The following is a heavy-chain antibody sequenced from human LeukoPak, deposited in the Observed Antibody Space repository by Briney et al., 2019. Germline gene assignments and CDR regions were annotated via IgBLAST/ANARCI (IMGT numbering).Heavy chain of an antibody. Sequence: GGSLRLSCAASGFTFSSYGMHWVRQAPGKGLEWVAFIRYDGSNKYYADSVKGRFTISRDNSKNTLYLQMNSLRAEDTAVYYCAKDSLWFGELSWFDPWGQGTLVTVSS. CDR3: AKDSLWFGELSWFDP. J-gene: IGHJ5*02. V-gene: IGHV3-30*02. CDR2: IRYDGSNK. D-gene: IGHD3-10*01. CDR1: GFTFSSYG.